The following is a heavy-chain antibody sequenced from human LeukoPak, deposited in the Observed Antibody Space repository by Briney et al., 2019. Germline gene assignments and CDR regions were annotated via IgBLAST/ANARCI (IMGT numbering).Heavy chain of an antibody. V-gene: IGHV3-15*01. CDR3: TTDSSGYYYYYGMDV. J-gene: IGHJ6*02. D-gene: IGHD3-22*01. CDR1: GFTFSNAW. Sequence: GGSLRLSCAASGFTFSNAWMSWARQAPGKGLEWVGRIKSKTDGGTTDYAAPVKGRFTISRDDSKNTLYLQMNSLKTEDTAVYYCTTDSSGYYYYYGMDVWGQGTTVTVSS. CDR2: IKSKTDGGTT.